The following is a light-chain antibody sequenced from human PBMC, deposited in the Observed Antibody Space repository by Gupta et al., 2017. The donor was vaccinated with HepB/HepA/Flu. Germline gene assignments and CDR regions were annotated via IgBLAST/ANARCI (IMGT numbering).Light chain of an antibody. CDR1: RSDVGGFDY. CDR2: DVS. Sequence: QSALPQPASVSGSPGQSVTISCTGARSDVGGFDYVSWFQQHPGKAPQLIIFDVSNRHSGVSNRFSDTKSGNTASLTISGLQAEDEADYYCSSYTISTTRGYVFGTGTKFTVL. V-gene: IGLV2-14*01. J-gene: IGLJ1*01. CDR3: SSYTISTTRGYV.